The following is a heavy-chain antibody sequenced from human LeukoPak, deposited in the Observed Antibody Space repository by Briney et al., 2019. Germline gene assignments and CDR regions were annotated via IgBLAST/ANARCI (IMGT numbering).Heavy chain of an antibody. CDR1: GFTLSSYA. Sequence: GGSLRLSCAASGFTLSSYAMSWVRQAPGKGLEWVSAISGSGGSTYYADSVKGRFTISRDNSKNTLYLQMNSLRAEDTAVYYCARRSIAARNFDYWGQGTLVTVSS. CDR3: ARRSIAARNFDY. CDR2: ISGSGGST. V-gene: IGHV3-23*01. D-gene: IGHD6-6*01. J-gene: IGHJ4*02.